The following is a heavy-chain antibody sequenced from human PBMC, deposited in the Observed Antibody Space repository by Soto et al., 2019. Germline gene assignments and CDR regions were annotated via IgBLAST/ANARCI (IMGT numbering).Heavy chain of an antibody. V-gene: IGHV3-48*01. CDR2: ISSTSSAM. D-gene: IGHD3-10*01. Sequence: EVQLVESGGDLVQPGGSLRLSCAASGFIFSDYSMTWVRQAPGKGLEWVAYISSTSSAMNYGDSVRGRFTISRDNAKNSLYLQMNSLRTEDTAVYYCARRPEPSGRYGSGTSLFYFYIDVWGRGTTVTVSS. CDR1: GFIFSDYS. CDR3: ARRPEPSGRYGSGTSLFYFYIDV. J-gene: IGHJ6*03.